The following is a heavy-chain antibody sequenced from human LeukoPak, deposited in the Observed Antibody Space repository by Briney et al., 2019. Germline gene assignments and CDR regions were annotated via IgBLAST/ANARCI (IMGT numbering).Heavy chain of an antibody. CDR2: ISSSGSYI. CDR1: EFTFSSYS. J-gene: IGHJ6*02. CDR3: AREVGVVPGANHYYYGMDV. Sequence: GGSLRLSCAASEFTFSSYSMNWVRQAPGKGLEWVSSISSSGSYIYYADSVKGRFTISRDNAKNSLYLQMSSLRAEDTAVYYCAREVGVVPGANHYYYGMDVWGQGTAVTVSS. V-gene: IGHV3-21*01. D-gene: IGHD4/OR15-4a*01.